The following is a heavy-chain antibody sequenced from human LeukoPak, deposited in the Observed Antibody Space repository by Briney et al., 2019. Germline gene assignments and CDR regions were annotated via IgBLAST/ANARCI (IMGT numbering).Heavy chain of an antibody. D-gene: IGHD6-13*01. Sequence: GGSLRLSCAASGFTFSSNAMSWVRQAPGKGLEWVSGISGSGGSTSYADSVKGRFTISRDNSTNTLHLQMNSLRVEDTAVYYCATDSSSWYFDFWGQGALVTVSS. CDR1: GFTFSSNA. J-gene: IGHJ4*02. V-gene: IGHV3-23*01. CDR2: ISGSGGST. CDR3: ATDSSSWYFDF.